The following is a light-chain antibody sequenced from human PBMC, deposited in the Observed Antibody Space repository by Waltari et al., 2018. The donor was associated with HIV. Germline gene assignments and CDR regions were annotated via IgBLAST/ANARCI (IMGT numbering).Light chain of an antibody. CDR1: QSVLKSSSDKNS. CDR3: QQHYTSPYT. J-gene: IGKJ2*01. CDR2: WAS. V-gene: IGKV4-1*01. Sequence: DIVMTQSPDSLAVSLGERATINCKSSQSVLKSSSDKNSLVWYQQQSGQPPKLLIYWASTRESGVPERFSGSGSGTDFTLTISSLQADDVAVYYCQQHYTSPYTFGQGTKLEIK.